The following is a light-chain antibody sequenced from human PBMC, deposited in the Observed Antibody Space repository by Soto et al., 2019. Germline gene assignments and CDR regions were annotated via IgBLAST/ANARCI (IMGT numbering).Light chain of an antibody. CDR2: AAS. CDR3: QQAHSFPVT. Sequence: DIQMTQSPSSVSAAVGDRVTITCRASQGISSWLAWDQQQPGRAPKLLIYAASTLQRGVPSRFSGSGSGTDFSLTISSLQPEDFTTYYCQQAHSFPVTFGQGTRLE. J-gene: IGKJ5*01. CDR1: QGISSW. V-gene: IGKV1-12*01.